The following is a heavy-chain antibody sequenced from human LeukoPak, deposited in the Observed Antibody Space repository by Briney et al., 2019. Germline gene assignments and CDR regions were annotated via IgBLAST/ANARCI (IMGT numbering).Heavy chain of an antibody. CDR3: ASAGFDY. CDR2: ISSSSSYI. V-gene: IGHV3-21*01. D-gene: IGHD3-10*01. J-gene: IGHJ4*02. CDR1: GFTFSAYA. Sequence: PGGSLRLTCAASGFTFSAYAMTWVRQAPGKGLEWVSSISSSSSYIYYADSVKGRFTISRDNAKNSLYLQMNSLRAEDTAVYYCASAGFDYWGQGTLVTVSS.